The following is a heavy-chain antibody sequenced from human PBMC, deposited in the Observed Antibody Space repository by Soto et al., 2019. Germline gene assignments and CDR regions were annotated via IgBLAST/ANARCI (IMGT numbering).Heavy chain of an antibody. D-gene: IGHD3-22*01. CDR2: ISGSGGST. V-gene: IGHV3-23*01. J-gene: IGHJ1*01. CDR3: AKDGEGSPVTMIVVVSAEYFQH. Sequence: GGSLRLSCAASGFTFSSYAMSWVRQAPGKGLEWVSAISGSGGSTYYADSVKGRFTNSRDNSKNTLYLQMNSLRAEDTAVYYCAKDGEGSPVTMIVVVSAEYFQHWGQGTLVTVSS. CDR1: GFTFSSYA.